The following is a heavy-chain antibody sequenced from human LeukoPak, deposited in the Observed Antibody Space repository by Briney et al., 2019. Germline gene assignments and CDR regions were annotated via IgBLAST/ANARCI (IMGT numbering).Heavy chain of an antibody. J-gene: IGHJ4*02. Sequence: SETLSLTCAVYAGSFSGYYWSWIRQPPGKGLEWNGEINHSGSTNYNPSLKSRVTISVDTSKNQFSLKLSSVTAADTAVYYCARHVPDYYDSSGYLDYWGQGTLVTVSS. CDR2: INHSGST. CDR1: AGSFSGYY. CDR3: ARHVPDYYDSSGYLDY. V-gene: IGHV4-34*01. D-gene: IGHD3-22*01.